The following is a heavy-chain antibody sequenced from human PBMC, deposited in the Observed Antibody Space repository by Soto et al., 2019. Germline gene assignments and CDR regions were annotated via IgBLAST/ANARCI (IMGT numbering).Heavy chain of an antibody. CDR2: IYYSGST. V-gene: IGHV4-30-4*01. CDR1: GGSISSGDYY. CDR3: ASTIAAGGFDP. J-gene: IGHJ5*02. D-gene: IGHD6-13*01. Sequence: SETLSLTCTVSGGSISSGDYYWSWIRQPPGKGLEWIGYIYYSGSTYYNPSLKSRVTISVDTSKNQFSLKLSSVTAADPAVYYCASTIAAGGFDPWGQGTLVTVSS.